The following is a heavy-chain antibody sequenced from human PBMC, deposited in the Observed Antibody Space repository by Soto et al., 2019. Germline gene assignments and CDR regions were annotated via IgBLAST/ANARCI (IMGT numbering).Heavy chain of an antibody. CDR2: ISGSSSFM. Sequence: GGSLRLSCAASGFTFSTYNMNWVRQAPGKGLEWVSSISGSSSFMEYADSVTGRFTISRDNAKSSLYLQMNSLRAEDTAVYYCARDRGTAVAGTTDWGQGTLVTVSS. CDR3: ARDRGTAVAGTTD. CDR1: GFTFSTYN. V-gene: IGHV3-21*01. J-gene: IGHJ4*02. D-gene: IGHD6-19*01.